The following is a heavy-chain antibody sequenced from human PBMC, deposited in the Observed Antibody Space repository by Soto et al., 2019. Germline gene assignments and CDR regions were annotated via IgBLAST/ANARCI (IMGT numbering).Heavy chain of an antibody. CDR1: GGTFSSYT. D-gene: IGHD1-26*01. V-gene: IGHV1-69*02. CDR2: IIPILGIA. CDR3: ARTLSPYSGSYYGGDWFDP. Sequence: SVKVSCKASGGTFSSYTISWVRQAPGQGLEWMGRIIPILGIANYAQKFQGRVTITADKSTSTAYMELSSLRSEDTAVYYCARTLSPYSGSYYGGDWFDPWGQGTLVTVSS. J-gene: IGHJ5*02.